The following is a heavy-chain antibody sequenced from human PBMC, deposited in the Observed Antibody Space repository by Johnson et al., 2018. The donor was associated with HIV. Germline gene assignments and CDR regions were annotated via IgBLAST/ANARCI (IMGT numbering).Heavy chain of an antibody. D-gene: IGHD3-10*01. J-gene: IGHJ3*01. CDR2: IKQDGSEK. CDR3: AKERSYSDAFDF. V-gene: IGHV3-7*03. Sequence: VQLVESGGGLVKPGGSLRLSCAASGFTFSDHYMSWIRQAPGKGLEWVANIKQDGSEKYFVDSVKGRFTISRDNSKNTLYLEMNSLRAEDTAVYYCAKERSYSDAFDFWGQGTMVTVSS. CDR1: GFTFSDHY.